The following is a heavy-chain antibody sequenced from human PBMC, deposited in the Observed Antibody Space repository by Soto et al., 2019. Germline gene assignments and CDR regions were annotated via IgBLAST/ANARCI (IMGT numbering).Heavy chain of an antibody. Sequence: SETLSLTCAVSGGSISSGGYSWSWIRQPPGKGLEWIGYIYHSGSTYYNPSLKSRVTISVDRSKNQFSLKLSSVTAADTAVYYCAREETGVFDYWGQGTLVTVSS. V-gene: IGHV4-30-2*01. CDR3: AREETGVFDY. CDR1: GGSISSGGYS. D-gene: IGHD7-27*01. CDR2: IYHSGST. J-gene: IGHJ4*02.